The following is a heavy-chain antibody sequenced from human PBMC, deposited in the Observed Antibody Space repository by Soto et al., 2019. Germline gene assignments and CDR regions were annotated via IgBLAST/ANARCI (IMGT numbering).Heavy chain of an antibody. CDR3: AKDKQWLVTNLFDY. J-gene: IGHJ4*02. CDR2: ISGSGGST. Sequence: GGSLRLSCAASGFTFISYSMSWVLQAPGKGLEWVSAISGSGGSTYYADSVKGRFTISRDNSKNTLYLQMNSLRAEDTAVYYCAKDKQWLVTNLFDYWGQGTLVTVSS. D-gene: IGHD6-19*01. CDR1: GFTFISYS. V-gene: IGHV3-23*01.